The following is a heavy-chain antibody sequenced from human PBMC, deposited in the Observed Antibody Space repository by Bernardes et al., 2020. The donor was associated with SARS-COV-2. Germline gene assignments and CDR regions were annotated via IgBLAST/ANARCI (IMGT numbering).Heavy chain of an antibody. Sequence: GSLKLSCAASGFIFSSYWMHWVRQAPGKGLVWVSRINSDGSTTSYADSVKGRFTISRDNAKNTLYLQMNSPRAEDTAVYYCAVATNSYYGMDVWGQGTTVTVSS. CDR2: INSDGSTT. CDR1: GFIFSSYW. D-gene: IGHD5-12*01. CDR3: AVATNSYYGMDV. J-gene: IGHJ6*02. V-gene: IGHV3-74*01.